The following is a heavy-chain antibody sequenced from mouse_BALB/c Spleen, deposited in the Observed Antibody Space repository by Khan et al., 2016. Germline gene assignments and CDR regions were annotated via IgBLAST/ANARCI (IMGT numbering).Heavy chain of an antibody. J-gene: IGHJ4*01. CDR2: ILPGNANS. CDR1: GYTFSNYW. Sequence: QVQLQQSGAELMKPGASVKISCKATGYTFSNYWIEWVKQRPGHGLEWIGDILPGNANSNYNENLKGKATLTADTSSNTAYMQLSSLTSEDSGVYYGARAWYSMGYWGQGTSVTVSS. CDR3: ARAWYSMGY. V-gene: IGHV1-9*01.